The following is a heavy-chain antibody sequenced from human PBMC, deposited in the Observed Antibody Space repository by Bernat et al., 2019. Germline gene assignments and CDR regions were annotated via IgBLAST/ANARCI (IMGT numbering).Heavy chain of an antibody. J-gene: IGHJ6*02. CDR3: ARLPTSYDFWSGYYPDYYGMDV. V-gene: IGHV3-74*01. CDR2: INSDGSST. D-gene: IGHD3-3*01. Sequence: EVQLVESGGGLVQPGGSLRLSCAASGFTFSSYWMHWFRQAPGKGLVWVPRINSDGSSTSYADSVKGRFTISRDNAKNTLYLQMNSLRAEDTPVYYCARLPTSYDFWSGYYPDYYGMDVWGQGTTVTVSS. CDR1: GFTFSSYW.